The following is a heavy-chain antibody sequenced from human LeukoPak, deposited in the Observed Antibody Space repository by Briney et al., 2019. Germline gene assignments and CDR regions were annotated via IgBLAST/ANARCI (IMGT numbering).Heavy chain of an antibody. J-gene: IGHJ4*02. D-gene: IGHD3-22*01. CDR3: TTDWYYYDSSGYYPIF. Sequence: GGSLRLSCAASGFTFSDVWMSWVRQAPGKGLEWVGRIKSKTDGGTADYAATVKGRFTFFRDDSKNTLYLQMNSLKTEDTAVYYCTTDWYYYDSSGYYPIFWGQGTLVTVSS. V-gene: IGHV3-15*01. CDR2: IKSKTDGGTA. CDR1: GFTFSDVW.